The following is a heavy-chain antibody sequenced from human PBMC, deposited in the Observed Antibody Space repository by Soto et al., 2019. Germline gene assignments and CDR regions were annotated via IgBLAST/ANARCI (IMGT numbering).Heavy chain of an antibody. V-gene: IGHV3-30*03. J-gene: IGHJ4*02. CDR2: ISYDGSNK. CDR3: AGGQYYFDY. CDR1: GFPFSSYG. Sequence: QVQLVESGGGVVQPGRSLRLSCAASGFPFSSYGMHWVRQAPGKGLDWVALISYDGSNKYYADSVKGRFTISRDNSKHTLYLKMSSLIVEDTAVYYCAGGQYYFDYCGQGTLVSVSS. D-gene: IGHD2-15*01.